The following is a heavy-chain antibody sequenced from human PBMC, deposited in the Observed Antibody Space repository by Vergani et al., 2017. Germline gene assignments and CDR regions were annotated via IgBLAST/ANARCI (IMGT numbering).Heavy chain of an antibody. CDR3: AGDLGRPIARAAAGTTSGDY. V-gene: IGHV1-69*01. Sequence: QVQLVQSGAEVKKPGSSVKVSCKASGGTFSSYAISWVRQAPGQGLEWMGGIIPIFGTATYAQKFQGRVTITADESTSTAYMELSSLRSEDTAVYYCAGDLGRPIARAAAGTTSGDYWGQGTLVTVSS. D-gene: IGHD6-13*01. J-gene: IGHJ4*02. CDR1: GGTFSSYA. CDR2: IIPIFGTA.